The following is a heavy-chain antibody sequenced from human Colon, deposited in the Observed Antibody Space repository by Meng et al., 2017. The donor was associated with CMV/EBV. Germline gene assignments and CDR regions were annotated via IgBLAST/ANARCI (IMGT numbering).Heavy chain of an antibody. CDR1: GVSISSDNW. V-gene: IGHV4-4*02. Sequence: GQLQGSSPGLVKPSGTLSLICSVSGVSISSDNWWTWVRQPPGKGLEWIGEIYHSGTTNYNPSLKSRVTISVDKSKNQVSLNLSSVTAADTAVYFCAKIPLGYSLSPLVGLDPWGQGTLVTVSS. CDR2: IYHSGTT. CDR3: AKIPLGYSLSPLVGLDP. J-gene: IGHJ5*02. D-gene: IGHD5-18*01.